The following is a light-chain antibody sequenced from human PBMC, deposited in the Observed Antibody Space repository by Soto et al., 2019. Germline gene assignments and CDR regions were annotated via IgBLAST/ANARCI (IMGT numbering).Light chain of an antibody. Sequence: NPMTQSPSTVSGSVGDRVTITCRASQTISSWLAWYQQKPGKAPKLLIYKASTLKSGVPSRFSGSGSGTEFTLTISSLQPDDFATYYCQHYNIYSETFGQGTKVDIK. J-gene: IGKJ1*01. CDR2: KAS. CDR1: QTISSW. CDR3: QHYNIYSET. V-gene: IGKV1-5*03.